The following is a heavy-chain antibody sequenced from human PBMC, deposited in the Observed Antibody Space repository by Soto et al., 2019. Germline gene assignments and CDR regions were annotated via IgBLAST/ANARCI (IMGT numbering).Heavy chain of an antibody. CDR3: ARSDIVATIWAFDI. CDR2: MNPNSDNT. Sequence: GASVKVSCKASGYTFTSYDINWVRQATGQGLERMGWMNPNSDNTGYAQKFQGRVTMTRNTSISTAYMELSSLRSEVSFVYFCARSDIVATIWAFDIWGQGTMVTVSS. CDR1: GYTFTSYD. J-gene: IGHJ3*02. V-gene: IGHV1-8*01. D-gene: IGHD5-12*01.